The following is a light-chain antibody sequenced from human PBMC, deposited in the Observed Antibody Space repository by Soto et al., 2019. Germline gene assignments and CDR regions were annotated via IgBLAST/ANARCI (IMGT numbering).Light chain of an antibody. CDR3: QVLDSSSDHYV. CDR2: DDS. J-gene: IGLJ1*01. CDR1: NIGTRT. V-gene: IGLV3-21*02. Sequence: SYELTQPPSESVAPGQTARITCGGNNIGTRTVHWYQQKPGQAPVLVVHDDSDRPSGIPERFSGFNAGNTATLTITRVEAGDEADYFCQVLDSSSDHYVFATGTKVTVL.